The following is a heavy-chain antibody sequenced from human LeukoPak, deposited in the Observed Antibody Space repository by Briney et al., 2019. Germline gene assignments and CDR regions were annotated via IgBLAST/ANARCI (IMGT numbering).Heavy chain of an antibody. CDR2: TSSSGGTT. D-gene: IGHD3-3*01. CDR1: GFTFSNAW. V-gene: IGHV3-23*01. Sequence: GGPLRLSCAASGFTFSNAWMNWVRQAPGKGLEWVSGTSSSGGTTFYADSVKGRFTISRDNSKNTLYLQMNSLRAEDTAVYYCAKDYDSNLYYFDYWGQGTLVTVSS. J-gene: IGHJ4*02. CDR3: AKDYDSNLYYFDY.